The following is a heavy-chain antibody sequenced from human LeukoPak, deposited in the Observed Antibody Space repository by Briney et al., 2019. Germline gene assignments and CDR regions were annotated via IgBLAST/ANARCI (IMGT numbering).Heavy chain of an antibody. CDR3: AKDPYYYDSSGYYLLGPFDY. CDR1: GFTFSSYA. Sequence: PGGSLRLSCAASGFTFSSYAMSWVRQAPGKGLEWVSAISGSGGSTYYADSVKGRFTISRDNPKNTLYLQMNSLRAEDTAVYYCAKDPYYYDSSGYYLLGPFDYWGQGTLVTVSS. J-gene: IGHJ4*02. D-gene: IGHD3-22*01. V-gene: IGHV3-23*01. CDR2: ISGSGGST.